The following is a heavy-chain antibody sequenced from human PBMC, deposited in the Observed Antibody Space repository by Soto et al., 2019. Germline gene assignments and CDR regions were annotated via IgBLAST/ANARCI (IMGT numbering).Heavy chain of an antibody. CDR3: APQPYSYGNFDY. V-gene: IGHV3-48*03. CDR1: GFTFSSYE. J-gene: IGHJ4*02. D-gene: IGHD5-18*01. Sequence: GGSLRLCFTASGFTFSSYELTLVRRAPGKGLEWVSYISSSGSTIYYADSVKGRFTISRDNAKNSMYLQMNSLRAEDTAVYYCAPQPYSYGNFDYWGQGTLVTVSA. CDR2: ISSSGSTI.